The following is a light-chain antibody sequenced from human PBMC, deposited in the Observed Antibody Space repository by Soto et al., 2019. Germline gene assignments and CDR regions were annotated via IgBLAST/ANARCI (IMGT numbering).Light chain of an antibody. CDR3: TSYTGSSTLGV. CDR1: SSDVGGYNY. Sequence: QSALTQPASVSGSPGQSITISCTGTSSDVGGYNYVSWYQQHPGKAPKLIIYGVGDRPSGVSSRFSGSKSGNTASLTISGLQAEDEADYYCTSYTGSSTLGVFGGGTKLTVL. J-gene: IGLJ3*02. V-gene: IGLV2-14*01. CDR2: GVG.